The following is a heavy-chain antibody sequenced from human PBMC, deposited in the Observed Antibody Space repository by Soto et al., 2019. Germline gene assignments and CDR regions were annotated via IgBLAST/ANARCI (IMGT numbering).Heavy chain of an antibody. J-gene: IGHJ6*02. CDR2: FDPEDGET. CDR1: GYTLTELS. CDR3: ASRRHLYYYYGMDV. V-gene: IGHV1-24*01. Sequence: ASVKVSCKVSGYTLTELSMHWVRQAPGKGLEWMGGFDPEDGETIYAQKFQGRVTMTEDTSTDTAYMELSSLRSEDTAVYYCASRRHLYYYYGMDVWGQGTTVTVSS.